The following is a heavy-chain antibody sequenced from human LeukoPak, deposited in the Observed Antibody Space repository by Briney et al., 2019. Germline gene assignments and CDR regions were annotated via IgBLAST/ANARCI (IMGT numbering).Heavy chain of an antibody. CDR3: ARVGLSAAGTWYYYYYMDV. Sequence: PSETLSLTCTVSGNSISSGDNYWSWIRQPAGTGLEWIGRIYTSGSTNYNPSLKSRVTISRDTSKNQFSLKLSSVTAADTAVYYCARVGLSAAGTWYYYYYMDVWGKGTTVTVSS. CDR2: IYTSGST. J-gene: IGHJ6*03. CDR1: GNSISSGDNY. D-gene: IGHD6-13*01. V-gene: IGHV4-61*02.